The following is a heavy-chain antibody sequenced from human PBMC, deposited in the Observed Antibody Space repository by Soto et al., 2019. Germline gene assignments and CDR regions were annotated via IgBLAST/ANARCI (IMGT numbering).Heavy chain of an antibody. CDR3: ARDRGCSGGNCFPTYSDY. Sequence: PGGSLRLSCAASGFTFSGYWMSWVRQTPWKGLEWVANIKQDGSEKYYVDSVKGRFTISRDNAKNSLYLQVVSLRTDDTAIYYCARDRGCSGGNCFPTYSDYWGQGTLVTVSS. CDR1: GFTFSGYW. J-gene: IGHJ4*02. V-gene: IGHV3-7*01. CDR2: IKQDGSEK. D-gene: IGHD2-15*01.